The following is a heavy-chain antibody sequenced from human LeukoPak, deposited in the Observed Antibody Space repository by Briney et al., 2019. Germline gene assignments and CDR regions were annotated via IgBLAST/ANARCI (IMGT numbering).Heavy chain of an antibody. CDR1: GFTFDDYG. Sequence: GGSLRLSCAASGFTFDDYGMSWVRQAPGKGLEWVSGINWNGGSTGYADSVKGRFTISRDNAKNSLYLQMNSLRAEDTALYHCAREEVDSSGYYSGAPDYWGQGTLVTVSS. D-gene: IGHD3-22*01. V-gene: IGHV3-20*01. J-gene: IGHJ4*02. CDR3: AREEVDSSGYYSGAPDY. CDR2: INWNGGST.